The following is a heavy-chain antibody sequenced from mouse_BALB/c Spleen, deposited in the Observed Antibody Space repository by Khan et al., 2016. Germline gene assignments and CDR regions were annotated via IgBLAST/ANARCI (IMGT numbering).Heavy chain of an antibody. CDR3: ARAWYFDY. J-gene: IGHJ2*01. CDR2: ISYDGSN. Sequence: EVQLQESGPGLVKPSQSLSLTCSVTGYSITSGYYWNWIRQFLGNKLEWMGYISYDGSNNYNPSLKNRISITRDTSKNQFFLKLNSVTTEDTATCYCARAWYFDYWGQGTTLTVSS. V-gene: IGHV3-6*02. CDR1: GYSITSGYY.